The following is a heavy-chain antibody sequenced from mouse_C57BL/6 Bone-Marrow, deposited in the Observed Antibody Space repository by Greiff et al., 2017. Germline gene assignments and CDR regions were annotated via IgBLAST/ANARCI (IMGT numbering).Heavy chain of an antibody. D-gene: IGHD2-3*01. CDR3: AREGLLRRFAY. CDR1: GYSITSGYY. J-gene: IGHJ3*01. Sequence: EVKVEESGPGLVKPSQSLSLTCSVTGYSITSGYYWNWIRQFPGTKLEWMGYISYDGSNNYNPSLKNRCSITRDTSKNQFFLKLNSVTTEDTATYFCAREGLLRRFAYWGQGTLVTGSA. CDR2: ISYDGSN. V-gene: IGHV3-6*01.